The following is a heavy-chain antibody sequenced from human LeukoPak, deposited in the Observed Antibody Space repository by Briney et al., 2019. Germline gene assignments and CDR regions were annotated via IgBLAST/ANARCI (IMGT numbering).Heavy chain of an antibody. CDR2: IIPILGIA. V-gene: IGHV1-69*10. Sequence: GASVKVSCKASGGTFSSYTISWVRQAPGQGREWRGGIIPILGIANYAQKFQGRVTITADKSTSTAYMELSSLRSEDTAVYYCASREVVSPPDGYGMDVWGQGTTVTVS. D-gene: IGHD4-23*01. CDR1: GGTFSSYT. J-gene: IGHJ6*02. CDR3: ASREVVSPPDGYGMDV.